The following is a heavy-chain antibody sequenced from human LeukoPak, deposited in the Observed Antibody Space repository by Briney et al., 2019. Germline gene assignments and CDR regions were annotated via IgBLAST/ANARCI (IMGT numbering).Heavy chain of an antibody. Sequence: SETLSLTCTVSGGSIRSSSYYWGGIRQPRGKGLEWIGSIYYRGSTYYNASLKRRCTISVDTSKNQFSLKLNSVTGADTAVYFCARQVVAVAGTGYFDYWGRGTLVTVSS. J-gene: IGHJ4*02. D-gene: IGHD6-19*01. CDR1: GGSIRSSSYY. V-gene: IGHV4-39*01. CDR3: ARQVVAVAGTGYFDY. CDR2: IYYRGST.